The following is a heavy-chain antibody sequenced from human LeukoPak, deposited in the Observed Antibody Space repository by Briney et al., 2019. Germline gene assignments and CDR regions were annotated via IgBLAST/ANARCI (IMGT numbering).Heavy chain of an antibody. CDR2: IYYSGST. CDR3: ARGPNYPSPSPFDY. J-gene: IGHJ4*02. CDR1: GGSISSYY. V-gene: IGHV4-59*08. D-gene: IGHD5-24*01. Sequence: SETLSLTCTVSGGSISSYYWSWIRQPPGKRLEWIGCIYYSGSTDYNPSLKSRVTISVDTSKNQFSLKLGSVTAADTAVYYCARGPNYPSPSPFDYWGQGTLVTVSS.